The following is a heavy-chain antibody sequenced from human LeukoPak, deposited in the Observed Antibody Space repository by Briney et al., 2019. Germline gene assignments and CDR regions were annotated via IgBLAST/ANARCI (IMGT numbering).Heavy chain of an antibody. CDR1: GFTFSSYA. J-gene: IGHJ4*02. V-gene: IGHV3-48*03. Sequence: GGSLRLSCAASGFTFSSYAMSWVRQAPGKGLEWVSHIKGNGATTYYADSVRGRFTISRDNAKNSLYLQMNSLRAEDTAIYYCAREMVGGGDCWGQGTLVTVSS. CDR3: AREMVGGGDC. D-gene: IGHD2-15*01. CDR2: IKGNGATT.